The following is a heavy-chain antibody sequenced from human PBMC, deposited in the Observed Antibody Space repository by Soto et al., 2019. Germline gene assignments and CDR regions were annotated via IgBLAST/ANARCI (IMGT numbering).Heavy chain of an antibody. Sequence: QVQLVQSGAEVKKPGSSVKVSCKASGGTFSSYAISWVRQAPGQGLEWMGGIIPIFGTANYAQKFQGRVTITADESTSTAYMELSSLRSEDTAVYYCARSIVVVPAATFYYYYGMDVWGQVTTVTVSS. CDR2: IIPIFGTA. CDR1: GGTFSSYA. V-gene: IGHV1-69*01. J-gene: IGHJ6*02. CDR3: ARSIVVVPAATFYYYYGMDV. D-gene: IGHD2-2*01.